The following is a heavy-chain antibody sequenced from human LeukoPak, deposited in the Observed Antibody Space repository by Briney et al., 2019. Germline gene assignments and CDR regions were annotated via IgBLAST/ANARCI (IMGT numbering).Heavy chain of an antibody. V-gene: IGHV4-39*02. Sequence: PSETLSLTCTVSGGSISSSSYCWGWIRQPPGKGLEWIGSIYYSGSTYYNPCLKSRFTMTVATSKNHFSLTLRSVTAADTAVYYCARYDSFNWFDPWGQGTLVTVSS. CDR3: ARYDSFNWFDP. CDR1: GGSISSSSYC. J-gene: IGHJ5*02. D-gene: IGHD3-9*01. CDR2: IYYSGST.